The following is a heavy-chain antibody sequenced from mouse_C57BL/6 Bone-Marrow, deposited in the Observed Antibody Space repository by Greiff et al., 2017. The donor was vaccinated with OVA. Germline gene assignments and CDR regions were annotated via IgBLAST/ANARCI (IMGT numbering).Heavy chain of an antibody. CDR1: GYTFTDYY. CDR3: ARPPLLRGFDY. D-gene: IGHD1-1*01. V-gene: IGHV1-19*01. Sequence: EVQLQQSGPVLVKPGASVKMSCKASGYTFTDYYMNWVKQSHGKSLEWIGVINPYNGGTSYNQKFKGKATLTVDKSSSTAYMELNSLTSEDSAVYYCARPPLLRGFDYWGQGTTLTVSS. J-gene: IGHJ2*01. CDR2: INPYNGGT.